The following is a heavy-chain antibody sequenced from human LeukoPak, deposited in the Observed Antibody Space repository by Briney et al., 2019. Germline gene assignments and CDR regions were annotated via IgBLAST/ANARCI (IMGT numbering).Heavy chain of an antibody. D-gene: IGHD5-24*01. CDR3: AKGKGLEMATILVDY. CDR1: GFTFDDYA. V-gene: IGHV3-9*01. J-gene: IGHJ4*02. Sequence: GRSLRLSCAASGFTFDDYAMHWVRQAPGKGLEWVSGISWNSGSIGYAVSVKGRFTISRDNAKNSLYLQMNSLRAEDTALYYCAKGKGLEMATILVDYWGQGTLVTVSS. CDR2: ISWNSGSI.